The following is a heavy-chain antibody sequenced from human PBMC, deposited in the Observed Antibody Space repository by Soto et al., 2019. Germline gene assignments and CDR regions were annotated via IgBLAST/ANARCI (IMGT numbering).Heavy chain of an antibody. D-gene: IGHD1-26*01. CDR2: IWYDGSNK. CDR3: AKSGSYLRWYFDL. Sequence: PGGSLRLSCAASGFTFSSYGMHWVRQAPGKGLEWVAVIWYDGSNKYYADSVKGRFTISRDNSKNTLYLQMNSLRAEDTAVYYCAKSGSYLRWYFDLWGHGTLVTVSS. V-gene: IGHV3-33*06. J-gene: IGHJ2*01. CDR1: GFTFSSYG.